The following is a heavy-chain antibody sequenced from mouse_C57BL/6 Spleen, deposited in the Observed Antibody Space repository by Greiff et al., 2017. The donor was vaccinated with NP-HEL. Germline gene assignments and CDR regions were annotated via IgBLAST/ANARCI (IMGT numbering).Heavy chain of an antibody. D-gene: IGHD2-4*01. J-gene: IGHJ3*01. Sequence: EVHLVESGGGLVKPGGSLKLSCAASGFTFSSYAMSWVRQTPEKRLEWVATISDGGSYTYYPDNVKGRFTISRDNAKNNLYLQMSHLKSEDTAMYYCARDGLRRSWFAYWGQGTLVTVSA. V-gene: IGHV5-4*01. CDR3: ARDGLRRSWFAY. CDR2: ISDGGSYT. CDR1: GFTFSSYA.